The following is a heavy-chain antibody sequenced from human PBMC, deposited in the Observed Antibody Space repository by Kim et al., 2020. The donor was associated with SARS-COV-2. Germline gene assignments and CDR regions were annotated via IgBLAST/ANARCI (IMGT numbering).Heavy chain of an antibody. CDR3: ASGDSSSWFRFDP. J-gene: IGHJ5*02. CDR1: GGSISSYY. CDR2: SYYSGST. D-gene: IGHD6-13*01. Sequence: SETLSLTCTVSGGSISSYYWSWIRQPPGKGLEWIGYSYYSGSTNYNPSLKSRVTISVDTSKNQFSLKLSSVTAADTAVYYCASGDSSSWFRFDPWGQGTLVTVSS. V-gene: IGHV4-59*01.